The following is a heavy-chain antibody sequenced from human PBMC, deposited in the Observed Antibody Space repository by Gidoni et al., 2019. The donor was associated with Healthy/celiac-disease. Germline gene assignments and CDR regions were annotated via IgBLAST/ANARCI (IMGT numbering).Heavy chain of an antibody. CDR2: INPSGGST. D-gene: IGHD3-10*01. V-gene: IGHV1-46*01. J-gene: IGHJ3*02. CDR1: GSTFTSYY. CDR3: ACYYGSGSCQACDAFDI. Sequence: QVQLVQSGAEVKKPGASVKASCKASGSTFTSYYMHWVRQAPGQGLEWMGIINPSGGSTSYAQKFQGRVTMTRDTSTSTVYMELSSLRSEDTAVYYCACYYGSGSCQACDAFDIWGQGTMVTVSS.